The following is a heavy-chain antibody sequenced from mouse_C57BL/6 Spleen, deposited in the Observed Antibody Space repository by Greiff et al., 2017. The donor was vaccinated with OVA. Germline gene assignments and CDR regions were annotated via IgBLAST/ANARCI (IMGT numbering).Heavy chain of an antibody. CDR3: ASRGGYYDYDEGYAMDY. V-gene: IGHV14-3*01. J-gene: IGHJ4*01. CDR2: IDPANGNT. CDR1: GFNIKNTY. Sequence: VQLQQSVAELVRPGASVKLSCTASGFNIKNTYMHWVKQRPEQGLEWIGRIDPANGNTKYAPKFQGKANITADTSYNTAYLQLSSQTSEDTAIYYCASRGGYYDYDEGYAMDYWGQGTSVTVAS. D-gene: IGHD2-4*01.